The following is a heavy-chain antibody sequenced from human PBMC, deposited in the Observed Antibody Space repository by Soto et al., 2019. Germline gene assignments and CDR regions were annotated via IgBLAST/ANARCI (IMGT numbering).Heavy chain of an antibody. D-gene: IGHD3-3*01. J-gene: IGHJ6*02. V-gene: IGHV1-8*01. CDR2: MDPNSGST. Sequence: QAQLVQSGAEVRKPGASVKVSCKASGYTFTTYDINWVRQAPGQGLEWLGWMDPNSGSTGYAQNFQGRITMPRNISSNTADMELSSLQSEDTAVYYCARERKFDFWRKGLDVWGQGTTVTASS. CDR1: GYTFTTYD. CDR3: ARERKFDFWRKGLDV.